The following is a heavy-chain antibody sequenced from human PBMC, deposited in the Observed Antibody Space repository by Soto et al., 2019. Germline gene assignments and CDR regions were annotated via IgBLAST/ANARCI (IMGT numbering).Heavy chain of an antibody. J-gene: IGHJ3*01. CDR2: NYWNDDE. CDR3: APPRRSSGYAFDF. CDR1: GFSLTSSGVS. D-gene: IGHD6-6*01. V-gene: IGHV2-5*01. Sequence: QITLKESGPALVNPTQTLTLTCTFSGFSLTSSGVSVGWIRQPPGKALEWLALNYWNDDERYSPSLKNRLTIENATPKNQEVVTMTNMDVVDTATYYCAPPRRSSGYAFDFWGQGTMVTVSS.